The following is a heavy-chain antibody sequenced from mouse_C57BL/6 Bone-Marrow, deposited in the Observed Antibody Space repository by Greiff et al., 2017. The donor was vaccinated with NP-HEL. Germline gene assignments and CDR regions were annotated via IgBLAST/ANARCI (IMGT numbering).Heavy chain of an antibody. V-gene: IGHV5-6*01. CDR2: ISSGGSYT. D-gene: IGHD2-4*01. J-gene: IGHJ4*01. CDR1: GFTFSSYG. CDR3: ARRGITTAMDY. Sequence: EVQLQESGGDLVKPGGSLKLSCAASGFTFSSYGMSWVRQTPDKRLEWVATISSGGSYTYYPDSVKGRFTISRDNAKNTLYLQMSSLKSEDTAMYYCARRGITTAMDYWGQGTSVTVSS.